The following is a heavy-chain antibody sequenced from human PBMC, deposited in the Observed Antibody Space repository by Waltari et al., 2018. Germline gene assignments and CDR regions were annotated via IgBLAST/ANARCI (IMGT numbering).Heavy chain of an antibody. D-gene: IGHD6-6*01. J-gene: IGHJ6*02. CDR1: GGTFSSYA. Sequence: QVQLVQSGAEVKKPGSSVKVSCKASGGTFSSYAISRVPQAPGPGLEWMGRIIPILGIANYAQKFQGRVTITADKSTSTAYMELSSLRSEDTAVYYCASYRGSSGPYYYYYGMDVWGQGTTVTVSS. V-gene: IGHV1-69*04. CDR2: IIPILGIA. CDR3: ASYRGSSGPYYYYYGMDV.